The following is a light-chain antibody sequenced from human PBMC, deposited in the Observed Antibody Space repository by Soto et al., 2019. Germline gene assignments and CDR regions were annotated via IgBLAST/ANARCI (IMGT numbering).Light chain of an antibody. CDR1: LSVSGSQ. CDR2: GAS. J-gene: IGKJ1*01. V-gene: IGKV3-20*01. CDR3: QQYVTSRRT. Sequence: EIVLTQSPAPLSLSPGERATLSCRASLSVSGSQLAWYQQKPGQPPRLLIYGASSRAAGIPDRFSGSGSGTDCTLTINRLEPEDVAVYYCQQYVTSRRTFGPGTKVDIK.